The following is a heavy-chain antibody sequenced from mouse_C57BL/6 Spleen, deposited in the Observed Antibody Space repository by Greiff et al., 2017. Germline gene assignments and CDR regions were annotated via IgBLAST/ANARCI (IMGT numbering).Heavy chain of an antibody. J-gene: IGHJ4*01. Sequence: QVQLQQSGAELVKPGASVKISCKASGYAFSSYWMNWVKQRPGKGLEWIGQIYPGDGVTNYNGKFKGKATLTADKSSSTAYMQLSSLTSEDSAVYFCAREGNYDSAMDYWGQGTSVTVSS. V-gene: IGHV1-80*01. CDR1: GYAFSSYW. CDR3: AREGNYDSAMDY. CDR2: IYPGDGVT. D-gene: IGHD2-4*01.